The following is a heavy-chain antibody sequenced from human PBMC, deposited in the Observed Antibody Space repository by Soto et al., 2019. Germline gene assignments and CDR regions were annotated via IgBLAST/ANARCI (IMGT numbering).Heavy chain of an antibody. D-gene: IGHD6-13*01. V-gene: IGHV4-34*01. Sequence: SETLSLTCAVYGWSFSGYYWSWIRQPPGKGLEWIGEINHSGSTNYNPSLKSRVTISVDTSKNQFSLKLSSVTAADTAVYYCARARYSSSWYLGSNWFDPWGQGTLVTVSS. J-gene: IGHJ5*02. CDR3: ARARYSSSWYLGSNWFDP. CDR1: GWSFSGYY. CDR2: INHSGST.